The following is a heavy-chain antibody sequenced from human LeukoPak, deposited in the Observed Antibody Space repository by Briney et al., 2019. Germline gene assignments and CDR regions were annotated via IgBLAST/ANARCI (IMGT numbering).Heavy chain of an antibody. CDR2: IYYSGST. CDR3: ARDRRSFSGWFDP. V-gene: IGHV4-59*12. Sequence: PSETLSLTCTVSGGSISNYYWSWIRQPPGKGLEWIGYIYYSGSTNYNPSLKSRVTISVDTSKNQFSLQLNSVTPDDTAMYYCARDRRSFSGWFDPWGQGTLVTVSS. J-gene: IGHJ5*02. D-gene: IGHD2/OR15-2a*01. CDR1: GGSISNYY.